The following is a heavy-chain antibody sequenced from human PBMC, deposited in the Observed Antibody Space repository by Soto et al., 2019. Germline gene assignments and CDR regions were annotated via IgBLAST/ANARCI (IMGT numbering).Heavy chain of an antibody. J-gene: IGHJ5*02. D-gene: IGHD6-13*01. V-gene: IGHV4-39*07. CDR3: ARVFSDRSSFFDP. CDR2: IYYSGSA. Sequence: PSETLSLTCTVSGGSISSSDYYWGWIRQPPGKGLEWIGNIYYSGSASYNPSLKSRVTISLDTSKSQFSLKLSSVTAADTAVYYCARVFSDRSSFFDPWGQGNLVTVS. CDR1: GGSISSSDYY.